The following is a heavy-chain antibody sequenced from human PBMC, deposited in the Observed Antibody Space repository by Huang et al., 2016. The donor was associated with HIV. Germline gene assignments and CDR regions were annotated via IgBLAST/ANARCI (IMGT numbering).Heavy chain of an antibody. CDR3: ATGRPLVAVDGALDY. Sequence: QVQLVQSGAEVKKPGASVKVSCKVSGHTLPEFSMHWVRQAPGKGLEWMGGFDLEDGETIYAKKFQGRVSMTEDTSTDTAYMELSSLRSEDTAVYYCATGRPLVAVDGALDYWGQGTLITVSS. CDR2: FDLEDGET. J-gene: IGHJ4*02. V-gene: IGHV1-24*01. CDR1: GHTLPEFS. D-gene: IGHD6-19*01.